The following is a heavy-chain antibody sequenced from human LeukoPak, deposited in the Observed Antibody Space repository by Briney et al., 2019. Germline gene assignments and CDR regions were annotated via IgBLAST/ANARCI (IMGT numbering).Heavy chain of an antibody. Sequence: SVKVSCKASGGTFSSYAISWVRQAPGQGLEWMGGIIPIFGTANYAQKFQGRVTITTDESTTTAYMELSRLRSEDTAVYYCARHQAFGAVAGPYAFVIWGQGTMVTVSS. V-gene: IGHV1-69*05. J-gene: IGHJ3*02. D-gene: IGHD6-19*01. CDR1: GGTFSSYA. CDR3: ARHQAFGAVAGPYAFVI. CDR2: IIPIFGTA.